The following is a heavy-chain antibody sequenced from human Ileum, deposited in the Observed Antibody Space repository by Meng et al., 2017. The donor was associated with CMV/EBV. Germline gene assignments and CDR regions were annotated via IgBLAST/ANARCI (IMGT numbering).Heavy chain of an antibody. Sequence: VSGGSISRANWWTWVRQTPGKGLEWIGEVYRGGNAMYNPSLQSRLTISVDDSTNQVSLRLRSVTAADTAMYYCTTGSAYSPLGQFHQWGQGTLVTVSS. CDR3: TTGSAYSPLGQFHQ. CDR2: VYRGGNA. CDR1: GGSISRANW. V-gene: IGHV4-4*02. D-gene: IGHD3-22*01. J-gene: IGHJ4*02.